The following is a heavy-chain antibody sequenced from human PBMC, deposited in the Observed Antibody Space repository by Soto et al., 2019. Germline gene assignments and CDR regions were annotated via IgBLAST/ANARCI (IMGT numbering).Heavy chain of an antibody. CDR3: ARFTTGYYSPHAFHV. Sequence: QVQLQESGPGLVKPSQTLSLNCTVSGGSVSSGGYYWSWIRQHTGQGLEWIGHIYYSGTTYYNPSIKIRLTMSVATSKTQFSMSLPSVPAADAGVYYCARFTTGYYSPHAFHVWGQGTTVTVSS. CDR2: IYYSGTT. D-gene: IGHD3-22*01. J-gene: IGHJ3*01. V-gene: IGHV4-31*03. CDR1: GGSVSSGGYY.